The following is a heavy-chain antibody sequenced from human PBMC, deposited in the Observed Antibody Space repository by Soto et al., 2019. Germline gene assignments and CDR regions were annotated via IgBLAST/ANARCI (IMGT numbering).Heavy chain of an antibody. CDR1: GGSISSGGYY. D-gene: IGHD1-20*01. J-gene: IGHJ6*03. CDR2: IYYSGST. CDR3: ARERYDYYYYYYMDV. V-gene: IGHV4-31*03. Sequence: QVQLQESGPGLVKPSQTLSLTCTVSGGSISSGGYYWSWIRQHPGKGLEWIGYIYYSGSTYYNPSPKSRVTISVDTSKNQFSLKLSSVTAADTAVYYCARERYDYYYYYYMDVWGKGTTVTVSS.